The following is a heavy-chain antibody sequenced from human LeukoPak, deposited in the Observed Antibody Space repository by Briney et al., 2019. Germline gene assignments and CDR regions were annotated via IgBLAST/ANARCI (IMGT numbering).Heavy chain of an antibody. J-gene: IGHJ4*02. CDR1: GFAFSSYA. Sequence: PGGSLRLSCAASGFAFSSYAMSWVRQAPGKGLEWVSGISGSGARTYYADPVKGRFTISRDNSKNTLYLQMNSLRVEDTAVYYCAKVAKYYYGSETYYFFEHWGQGTPVTASS. V-gene: IGHV3-23*01. CDR2: ISGSGART. D-gene: IGHD3-10*01. CDR3: AKVAKYYYGSETYYFFEH.